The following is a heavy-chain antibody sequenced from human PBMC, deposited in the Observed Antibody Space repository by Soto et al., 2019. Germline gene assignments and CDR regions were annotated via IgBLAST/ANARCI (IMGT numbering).Heavy chain of an antibody. CDR2: INHSGST. Sequence: SETLSLTCAVYGGSFSGYYWSWIRQPPGKGLEWIGEINHSGSTNYNPSLKSRVTISVDTSKNQFSLKLSSVTAADTAVYYCARGTPRYFDWLPHPLYYYYYHMDVWGKGTTVTVSS. D-gene: IGHD3-9*01. J-gene: IGHJ6*03. V-gene: IGHV4-34*01. CDR3: ARGTPRYFDWLPHPLYYYYYHMDV. CDR1: GGSFSGYY.